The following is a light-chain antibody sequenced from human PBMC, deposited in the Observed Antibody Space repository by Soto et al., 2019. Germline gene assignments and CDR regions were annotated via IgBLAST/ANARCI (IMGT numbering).Light chain of an antibody. CDR3: QTYDSSLSGLYV. J-gene: IGLJ1*01. CDR1: SSNIGAGSD. CDR2: GNT. V-gene: IGLV1-40*01. Sequence: QSVLTQPPSISGAPGQRVTISCTGSSSNIGAGSDVHWYHQLPGAAPKLLIYGNTNRPSGVPDRFSGSKSGTSASLAIAGLQTEDAGDYYCQTYDSSLSGLYVFGTGTKVTVL.